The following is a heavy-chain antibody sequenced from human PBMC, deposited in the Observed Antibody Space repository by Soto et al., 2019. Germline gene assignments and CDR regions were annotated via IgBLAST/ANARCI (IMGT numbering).Heavy chain of an antibody. CDR2: IYYSGST. V-gene: IGHV4-39*01. CDR3: ARRAWTTHLSWFDP. D-gene: IGHD4-17*01. CDR1: GGSISSSSYY. Sequence: SEALSVTCNVSGGSISSSSYYWGWIRQPPGKGLEWIGSIYYSGSTYYNPSLKSRVTISVDTSKNQFSLKLSSVTAADTAVYYCARRAWTTHLSWFDPWGQGTLVTVSS. J-gene: IGHJ5*02.